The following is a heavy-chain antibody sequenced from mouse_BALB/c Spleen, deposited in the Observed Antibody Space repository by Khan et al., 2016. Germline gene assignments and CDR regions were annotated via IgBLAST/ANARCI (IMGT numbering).Heavy chain of an antibody. J-gene: IGHJ3*01. CDR1: GYTFTSYW. Sequence: VQLQESGAELARPGASVKLSCKASGYTFTSYWMQWVKQRPGQGLEWIGAIYPGDGDTRYTQKFKGKATLTADKSSSTAYMQLSSLASEDSAVXSCASRAARATGFAYWGQGTLVTVSA. V-gene: IGHV1-87*01. D-gene: IGHD3-1*01. CDR3: ASRAARATGFAY. CDR2: IYPGDGDT.